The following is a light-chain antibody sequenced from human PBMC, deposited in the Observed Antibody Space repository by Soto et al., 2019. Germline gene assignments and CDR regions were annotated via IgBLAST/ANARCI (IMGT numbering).Light chain of an antibody. CDR3: QQYNNWPLT. J-gene: IGKJ1*01. Sequence: EIVMTQSPATLSVSPGERATLSCRASQSISSNLAWYQQKPGQTPRLLIYDASTRATGIPGRFSGRGSGTEFTLTISSLQSEDFAVYYCQQYNNWPLTFGQGTKVEIK. CDR1: QSISSN. CDR2: DAS. V-gene: IGKV3-15*01.